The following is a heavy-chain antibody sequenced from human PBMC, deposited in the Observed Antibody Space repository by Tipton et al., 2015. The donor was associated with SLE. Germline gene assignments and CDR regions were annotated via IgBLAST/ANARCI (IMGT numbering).Heavy chain of an antibody. CDR2: IKQDGSEK. J-gene: IGHJ4*02. CDR3: ASGGYGGTPDY. D-gene: IGHD4-23*01. V-gene: IGHV3-7*01. Sequence: SLRLSCAASGFTFSSYWMSWVRQAPGKGLEWVANIKQDGSEKYYVDSVKGRFTISRDNAKNSLYLQMNSLRAEDTAVYYCASGGYGGTPDYWGQGTLVPVSS. CDR1: GFTFSSYW.